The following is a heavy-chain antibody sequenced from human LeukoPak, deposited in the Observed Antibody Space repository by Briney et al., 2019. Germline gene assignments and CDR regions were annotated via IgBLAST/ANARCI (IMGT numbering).Heavy chain of an antibody. V-gene: IGHV1-24*01. D-gene: IGHD3-22*01. CDR1: GYTLTELS. Sequence: ASVKVSCKVSGYTLTELSMHWVRQAPGKGLEWMGGFDPEDGETIYAQKFQGRVTMTEDTSTDTAYMELSSLRSEDTAVYYCARDLELIYYDSSGYEYWGQGTLVTVSS. J-gene: IGHJ4*02. CDR3: ARDLELIYYDSSGYEY. CDR2: FDPEDGET.